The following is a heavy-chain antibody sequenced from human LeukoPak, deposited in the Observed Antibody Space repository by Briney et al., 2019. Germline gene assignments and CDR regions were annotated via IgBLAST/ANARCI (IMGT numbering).Heavy chain of an antibody. CDR3: ARDPGSSSWYGIAIPHGFDP. D-gene: IGHD6-13*01. Sequence: SETLSLTCTVSGGSISSGSYYWGWVRQPPGKGLEWIGSIYFSGSTYYNPSLKSRVTISVDTSKNQFSLKLSSVTAADTAVYYCARDPGSSSWYGIAIPHGFDPWGQGTLVTVSS. CDR2: IYFSGST. V-gene: IGHV4-39*07. J-gene: IGHJ5*02. CDR1: GGSISSGSYY.